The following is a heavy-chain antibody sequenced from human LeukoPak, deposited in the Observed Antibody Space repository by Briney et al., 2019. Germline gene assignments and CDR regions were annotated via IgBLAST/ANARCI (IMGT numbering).Heavy chain of an antibody. D-gene: IGHD3-22*01. CDR2: INHSGST. CDR3: ARGRRRSITTIVQRLVNYFDY. Sequence: SETLSLTCAVYGGSFSGYYWSWIRQPPGKGLEWIGEINHSGSTNYNPSLKSRVTISVDTSKNQFSLKLSSVTAADTAVYYCARGRRRSITTIVQRLVNYFDYWGQGTLVTVSS. J-gene: IGHJ4*02. V-gene: IGHV4-34*01. CDR1: GGSFSGYY.